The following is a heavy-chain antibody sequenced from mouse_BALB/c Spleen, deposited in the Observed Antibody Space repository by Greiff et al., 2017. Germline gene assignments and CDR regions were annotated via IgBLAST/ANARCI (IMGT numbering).Heavy chain of an antibody. Sequence: QVQLKESGAELARPGASVKLSCKASGYTFTSYWMQWVKQRPGQGLEWIGAIYPGDGDTRYTQKFKGKATLTADKSSSTAYMQLSSLASEDSAVYYCARMDGYDYWGQGTTLTVSA. CDR2: IYPGDGDT. V-gene: IGHV1-87*01. CDR1: GYTFTSYW. J-gene: IGHJ2*01. CDR3: ARMDGYDY. D-gene: IGHD1-2*01.